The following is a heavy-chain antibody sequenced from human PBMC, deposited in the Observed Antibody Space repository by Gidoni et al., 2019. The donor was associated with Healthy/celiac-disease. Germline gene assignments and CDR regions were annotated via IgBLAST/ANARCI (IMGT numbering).Heavy chain of an antibody. Sequence: EVQLVESGGGLVQPGGSLRLSCAASGFPFSSYWMSWVRQAPGKGLEWVANIKQDGSEKYYVDSVKGRFTISRDNAKNSLYLQMNSLRAEDTAVYYCARVGQKKGTAFDIWGQGTMVTVSS. J-gene: IGHJ3*02. CDR1: GFPFSSYW. D-gene: IGHD3-10*01. CDR3: ARVGQKKGTAFDI. CDR2: IKQDGSEK. V-gene: IGHV3-7*01.